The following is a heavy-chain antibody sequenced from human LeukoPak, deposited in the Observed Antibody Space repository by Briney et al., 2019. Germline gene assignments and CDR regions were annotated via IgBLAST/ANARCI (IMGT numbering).Heavy chain of an antibody. CDR3: ARDVVTMIVVGSGMDV. D-gene: IGHD3-22*01. Sequence: GASVKVSCKASVGTFSSYAMSWVRQAPGQGLEWMGRIIPILGIANYAQKFQGRVTITADKSTSTAYMELSSLRSEDTAVYYCARDVVTMIVVGSGMDVWGQGTTVTVSS. CDR2: IIPILGIA. V-gene: IGHV1-69*04. J-gene: IGHJ6*02. CDR1: VGTFSSYA.